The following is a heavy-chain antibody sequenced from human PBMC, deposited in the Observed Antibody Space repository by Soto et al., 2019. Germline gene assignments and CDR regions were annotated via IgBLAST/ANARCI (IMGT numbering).Heavy chain of an antibody. CDR1: GDSIGTTHSY. CDR2: IHYSGST. V-gene: IGHV4-39*01. Sequence: QVQLLESGPGLVKPSETLSLTCTVSGDSIGTTHSYWAWIRQSPGKGLEWIGNIHYSGSTYYMPSLRSRFTLSVDTSKNQVSLRLTSVTAEDTAGYYWARHEGNGNVWPLDYWGQGILVTVSS. J-gene: IGHJ4*02. CDR3: ARHEGNGNVWPLDY. D-gene: IGHD2-8*01.